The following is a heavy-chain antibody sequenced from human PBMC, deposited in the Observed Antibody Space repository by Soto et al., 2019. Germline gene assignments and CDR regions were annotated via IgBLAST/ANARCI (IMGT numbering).Heavy chain of an antibody. V-gene: IGHV4-34*01. J-gene: IGHJ6*03. CDR3: ARGVGRADDFWSGYYPRYYSYYMDV. CDR1: GGSFSGYY. CDR2: INHSGST. D-gene: IGHD3-3*01. Sequence: QVQLQQWGAGLLKPSETLSLTCAVYGGSFSGYYWGWIRQPPGKGLEWIGEINHSGSTNYNPSLKSRVTISVDTSKNQFSLKLSSVTAADTAVYYCARGVGRADDFWSGYYPRYYSYYMDVWGKGTTVTVSS.